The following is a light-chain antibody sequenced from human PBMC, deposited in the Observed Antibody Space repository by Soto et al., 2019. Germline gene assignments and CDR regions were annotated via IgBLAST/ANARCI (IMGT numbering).Light chain of an antibody. CDR3: ASLTTTSFV. V-gene: IGLV2-14*01. CDR1: SSDVGAYNL. Sequence: QSALTQPASVSGSPGQSITISCTGTSSDVGAYNLVSWYQHHPRKAPKLLISEVSNRPSGVSDRFSGSKSGNTASLAISGLQAEDEAHYYCASLTTTSFVFGTGTKLTVL. CDR2: EVS. J-gene: IGLJ1*01.